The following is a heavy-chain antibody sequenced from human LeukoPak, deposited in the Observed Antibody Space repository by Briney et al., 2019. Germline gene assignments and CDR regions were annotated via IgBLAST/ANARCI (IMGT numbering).Heavy chain of an antibody. D-gene: IGHD3-10*01. CDR3: AREELHAFDY. CDR1: GGSISSYY. Sequence: SETLSLTCTVSGGSISSYYWSWIRQPPGKGLEWIGYIYYSGSTNYNPSLKSRVTISVDTSKNQFSLKLSSVTAADTAVYYCAREELHAFDYWGQGTLVTVSS. J-gene: IGHJ4*02. V-gene: IGHV4-59*01. CDR2: IYYSGST.